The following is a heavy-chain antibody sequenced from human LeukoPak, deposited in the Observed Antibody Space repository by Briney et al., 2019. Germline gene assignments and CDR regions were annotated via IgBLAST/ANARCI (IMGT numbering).Heavy chain of an antibody. D-gene: IGHD4/OR15-4a*01. CDR3: AKRAGAYSHPYDY. V-gene: IGHV3-53*01. J-gene: IGHJ4*02. CDR2: IYSDNT. CDR1: GFTVSSNS. Sequence: GGSLRLSCTVSGFTVSSNSMSWVRQTPGKGLEWGSFIYSDNTHYSDSVKGRCPISRDNSKNNLYLQMNSLRAEDTAVYYCAKRAGAYSHPYDYWGQGTLVTVSS.